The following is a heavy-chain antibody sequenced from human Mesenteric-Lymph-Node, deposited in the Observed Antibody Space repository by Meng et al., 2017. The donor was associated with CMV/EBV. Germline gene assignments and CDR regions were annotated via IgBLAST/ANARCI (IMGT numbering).Heavy chain of an antibody. Sequence: KASGYTFTRYYKHWVRPAPGQGLEWMGIINPNAGSKSYPQEFHGRITMTRDTATRRVYMELSSLRPEDTAIYYGAGGAGGGGEFFDYWGQGTLVTVSS. D-gene: IGHD3-16*01. CDR1: GYTFTRYY. CDR3: AGGAGGGGEFFDY. V-gene: IGHV1-46*01. CDR2: INPNAGSK. J-gene: IGHJ4*02.